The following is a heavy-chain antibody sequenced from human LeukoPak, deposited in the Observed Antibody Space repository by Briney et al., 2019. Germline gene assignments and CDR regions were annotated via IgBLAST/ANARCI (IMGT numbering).Heavy chain of an antibody. CDR1: GYTFTSYG. V-gene: IGHV1-18*01. CDR2: ISAYNGNT. CDR3: AREGGGDYSSGWRVNHGNAFDI. Sequence: ASVKVSCKASGYTFTSYGISWVRQAPGQGLEWMGWISAYNGNTNYAQKLQGRVTMTRDMSTSTVYMELSSLRSEDTAVYYCAREGGGDYSSGWRVNHGNAFDIWGQGTMVTVSS. D-gene: IGHD6-19*01. J-gene: IGHJ3*02.